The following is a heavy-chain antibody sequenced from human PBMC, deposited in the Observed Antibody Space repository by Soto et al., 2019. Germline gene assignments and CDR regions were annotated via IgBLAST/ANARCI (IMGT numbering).Heavy chain of an antibody. CDR2: IYYSGST. J-gene: IGHJ5*02. D-gene: IGHD3-10*01. V-gene: IGHV4-4*02. CDR1: GGSISSINW. CDR3: ARSSGLSATYWFDA. Sequence: QVHLQESGPGLVKPSGTLSLTCGVSGGSISSINWWSWVRQTPGKGLEWIGEIYYSGSTNYNPSLTSRVTMSIDKSKNQFFLNLTSVTAADTAVYYCARSSGLSATYWFDAWGQGTLVTVSS.